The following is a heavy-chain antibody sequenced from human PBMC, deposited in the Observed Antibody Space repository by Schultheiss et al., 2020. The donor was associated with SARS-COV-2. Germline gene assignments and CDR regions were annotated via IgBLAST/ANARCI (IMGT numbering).Heavy chain of an antibody. D-gene: IGHD1-1*01. V-gene: IGHV3-23*01. CDR1: GFTFSSYA. CDR2: ISGSGGST. Sequence: GESLKISCAASGFTFSSYAMSWVRQAPGKGLEWVSAISGSGGSTYYADSVKGRFTISRDNSKNTLYLQMNSLRAEDTAVYYCARATGTKQTIYYYYGMDVWGQGTTVTVSS. CDR3: ARATGTKQTIYYYYGMDV. J-gene: IGHJ6*02.